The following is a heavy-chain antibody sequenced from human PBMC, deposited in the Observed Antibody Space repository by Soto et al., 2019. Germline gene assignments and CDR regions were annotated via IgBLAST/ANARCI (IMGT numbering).Heavy chain of an antibody. Sequence: QVQLVQSGAEVKKPGSSVKVSCKASGGTFSSYAISWVRQAPGQGLEWMGGIIPIFGTANYAQKFQGRVTIPAGESTSIAYMELSSLSSADRAVYYCAREISPRGVIAVGYDAFDIWGQGTMVTVSS. CDR3: AREISPRGVIAVGYDAFDI. CDR2: IIPIFGTA. V-gene: IGHV1-69*01. J-gene: IGHJ3*02. CDR1: GGTFSSYA. D-gene: IGHD3-10*01.